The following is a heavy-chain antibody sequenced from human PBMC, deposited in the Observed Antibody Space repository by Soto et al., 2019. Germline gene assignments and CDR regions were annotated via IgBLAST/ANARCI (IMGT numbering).Heavy chain of an antibody. J-gene: IGHJ4*02. CDR1: GGSISSGDYY. Sequence: SETLSLTCTVSGGSISSGDYYWSWIRQPPGKGLEWIGYIYYSGSTYYNPSLKSRVTISVDTSKNQFSLKLSSVTAADTAVYYCARGPYYDYVWGSYRPPFSFDYWGQGTLVTVSS. V-gene: IGHV4-30-4*01. CDR3: ARGPYYDYVWGSYRPPFSFDY. D-gene: IGHD3-16*02. CDR2: IYYSGST.